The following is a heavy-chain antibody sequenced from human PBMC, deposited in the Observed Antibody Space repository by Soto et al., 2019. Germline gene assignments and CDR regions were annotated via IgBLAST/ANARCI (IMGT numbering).Heavy chain of an antibody. Sequence: QVQLAQSGAEMTKPGSSVKVSCRASGGSFSDFAFSWVRQAPGQGLEWMGGIIPMFAATKYAQRLQDRVTTTADESTNTVYLVLNSLTSEDTAIYYCARGAIVAVPAALSSYHDCTNYRFDSWGQGTLVTVSS. CDR1: GGSFSDFA. CDR3: ARGAIVAVPAALSSYHDCTNYRFDS. D-gene: IGHD2-15*01. V-gene: IGHV1-69*01. CDR2: IIPMFAAT. J-gene: IGHJ4*02.